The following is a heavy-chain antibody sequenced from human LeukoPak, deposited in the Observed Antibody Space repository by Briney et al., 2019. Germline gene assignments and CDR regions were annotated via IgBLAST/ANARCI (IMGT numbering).Heavy chain of an antibody. Sequence: ASVKVSCKASGYTFTGYYMRWVRQAPGQGLEWMGWINPNSGGTNYAQKFQGRVTMTRDTSISTAYMELSRLRSDDTAVYYCARDQTCSSTSCYAGYYYYGMDVWGQGTTVTVSS. J-gene: IGHJ6*02. V-gene: IGHV1-2*02. CDR3: ARDQTCSSTSCYAGYYYYGMDV. D-gene: IGHD2-2*01. CDR1: GYTFTGYY. CDR2: INPNSGGT.